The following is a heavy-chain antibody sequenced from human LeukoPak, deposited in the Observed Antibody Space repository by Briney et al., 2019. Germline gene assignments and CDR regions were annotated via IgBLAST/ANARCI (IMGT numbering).Heavy chain of an antibody. CDR1: GYTFTSYG. D-gene: IGHD5-18*01. V-gene: IGHV1-18*01. CDR2: ISAYNGNT. Sequence: GASVKVSCKASGYTFTSYGISWVRQAPGQGLEWMGWISAYNGNTNYAQKLQGRVTMTTDTSTSTAYMELRSLRSDDTAVYYCARPRAYLDTAMVIGYWGQGTLVTVSS. J-gene: IGHJ4*02. CDR3: ARPRAYLDTAMVIGY.